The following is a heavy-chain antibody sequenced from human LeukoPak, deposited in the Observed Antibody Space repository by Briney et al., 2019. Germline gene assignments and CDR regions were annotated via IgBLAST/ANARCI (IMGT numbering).Heavy chain of an antibody. CDR2: ISAYNGNT. CDR3: ARMSVTTFHYYYYYGMDV. D-gene: IGHD4-17*01. Sequence: ASVKVSCKASGYTFTSYGISWVRQAPGQGLEWMGWISAYNGNTNYAQKLQGRVTMTTDTSTSTAYMELRSLRSDDTAVYYCARMSVTTFHYYYYYGMDVWGQGTTVTVSS. CDR1: GYTFTSYG. J-gene: IGHJ6*02. V-gene: IGHV1-18*01.